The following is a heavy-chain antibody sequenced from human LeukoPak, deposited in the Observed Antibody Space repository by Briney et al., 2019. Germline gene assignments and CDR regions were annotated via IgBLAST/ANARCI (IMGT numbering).Heavy chain of an antibody. Sequence: ASVKVSCKASGYTFTSYYMHWVRQVPGQGLEWMGIINPSGGSTSYAQKFQGRVTMTRDTSTCTVYMELSSLRFEDTAVYYCARAQAGYQGHYYYMDVWGKGTTVTISS. CDR2: INPSGGST. CDR3: ARAQAGYQGHYYYMDV. CDR1: GYTFTSYY. J-gene: IGHJ6*03. V-gene: IGHV1-46*01. D-gene: IGHD3-16*02.